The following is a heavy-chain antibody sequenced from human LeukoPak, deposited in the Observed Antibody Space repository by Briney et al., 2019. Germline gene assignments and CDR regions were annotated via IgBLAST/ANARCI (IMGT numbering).Heavy chain of an antibody. CDR2: IYYSGST. V-gene: IGHV4-61*01. D-gene: IGHD3-3*01. CDR1: GGCVSSGSHY. CDR3: ARVASGYDVFDI. J-gene: IGHJ3*02. Sequence: SETLSLTCTVSGGCVSSGSHYWSCIRQPPGKGLEWIGYIYYSGSTNYNPSLKSRVTISVDTSKNQFSLKLSSVTAADTAVFYCARVASGYDVFDIWGQGTMVTVSS.